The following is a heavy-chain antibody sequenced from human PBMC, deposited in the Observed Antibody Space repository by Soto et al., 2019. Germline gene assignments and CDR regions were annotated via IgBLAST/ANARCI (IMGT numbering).Heavy chain of an antibody. V-gene: IGHV1-69*13. CDR1: GDMSRNSA. D-gene: IGHD6-6*01. J-gene: IGHJ6*02. CDR3: ARARLSNGDPNIYFFYGLDV. CDR2: TIPLFRRT. Sequence: SVKVSCKASGDMSRNSAFTWVRQAPGQGLEWMGVTIPLFRRTNVAQNFQGRITFTADESTSNIYMELSSLTSEDTAVYYCARARLSNGDPNIYFFYGLDVWGQGTTVTVSS.